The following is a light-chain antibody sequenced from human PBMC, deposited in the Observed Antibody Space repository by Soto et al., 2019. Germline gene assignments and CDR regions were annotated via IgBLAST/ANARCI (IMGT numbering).Light chain of an antibody. J-gene: IGKJ4*01. Sequence: DIQLTQSPSSLSASLGDTVAITCRASESINYFLRWYQHKPGGAPKLLIFGANNLQAGVPSRFTGGVSGRVFTLTISGLQPEDYASYFCLQSYATPLTSGGGTRVEI. CDR1: ESINYF. CDR2: GAN. CDR3: LQSYATPLT. V-gene: IGKV1-39*01.